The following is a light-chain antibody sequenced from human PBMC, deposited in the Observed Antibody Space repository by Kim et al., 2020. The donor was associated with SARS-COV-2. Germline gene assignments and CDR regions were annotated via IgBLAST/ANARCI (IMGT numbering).Light chain of an antibody. J-gene: IGLJ2*01. CDR2: RDI. CDR3: QAWDTSSVV. Sequence: SYELTQPPSVSVSPGQTASIPCSGDKLGDKYVSWYQQKPGQSPVLLIYRDIERTSGIPDRFSGSNSRNTATLTISGTQAMDEADYYCQAWDTSSVVFGGGTQLTVL. CDR1: KLGDKY. V-gene: IGLV3-1*01.